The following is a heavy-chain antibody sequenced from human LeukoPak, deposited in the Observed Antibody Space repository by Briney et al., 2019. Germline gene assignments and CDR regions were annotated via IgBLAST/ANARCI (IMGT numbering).Heavy chain of an antibody. D-gene: IGHD6-19*01. CDR1: GYDFTSVG. J-gene: IGHJ4*02. Sequence: ASVKVSCKASGYDFTSVGITWVRQAPGQGLEWMGWISPYNGDTRYVQKLQGRVTMTTDTSTSTACMELRSLRFDDTAVFYCARAGSGSGWYFDYWCQGTLVTVSS. V-gene: IGHV1-18*01. CDR3: ARAGSGSGWYFDY. CDR2: ISPYNGDT.